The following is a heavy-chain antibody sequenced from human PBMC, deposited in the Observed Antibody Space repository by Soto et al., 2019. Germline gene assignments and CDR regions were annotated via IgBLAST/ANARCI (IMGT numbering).Heavy chain of an antibody. V-gene: IGHV3-23*01. CDR3: AKFPFTLFDILTDHPAYIEH. Sequence: EVQLLESGGGLVQPGGSLRLSCAVSGFTFTSFAMAWVRQGPGKGLECVSVITGSGGGTYYADSVKGRLTISSDNYRSMVFLQMNSLRAEDTAVYYCAKFPFTLFDILTDHPAYIEHWGQGTLVTVAS. CDR1: GFTFTSFA. CDR2: ITGSGGGT. J-gene: IGHJ4*02. D-gene: IGHD3-9*01.